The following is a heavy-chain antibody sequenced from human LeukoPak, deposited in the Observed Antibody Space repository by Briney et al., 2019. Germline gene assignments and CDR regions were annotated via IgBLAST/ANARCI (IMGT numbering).Heavy chain of an antibody. D-gene: IGHD3-9*01. CDR2: ISYDGSNK. Sequence: GGSLRLSCAASGFTFSSHGMHWVRQAPGKGLEWVAVISYDGSNKYYADSVKGRFTISRDNSKNTLYLQMNSLRAEDTAVYYCAKDGGRYFDFYYFDYWGQGTLVTVSS. J-gene: IGHJ4*02. CDR3: AKDGGRYFDFYYFDY. V-gene: IGHV3-30*18. CDR1: GFTFSSHG.